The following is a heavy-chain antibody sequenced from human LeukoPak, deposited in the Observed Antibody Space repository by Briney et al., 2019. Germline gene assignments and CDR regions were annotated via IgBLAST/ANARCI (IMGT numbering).Heavy chain of an antibody. V-gene: IGHV1-46*02. CDR1: GYTFNSYY. J-gene: IGHJ4*02. CDR3: ARESYGEEDY. D-gene: IGHD4-17*01. Sequence: ASVKVSFKASGYTFNSYYMHWVRQAPGQGLEWMGIINPSGGSTSYAQKFQGRVTMTRDTSTSTVYMELSSLRSEDTAVYYCARESYGEEDYWGQGTLVTVSS. CDR2: INPSGGST.